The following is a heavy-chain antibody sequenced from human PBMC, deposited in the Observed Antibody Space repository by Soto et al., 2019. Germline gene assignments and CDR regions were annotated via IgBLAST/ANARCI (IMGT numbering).Heavy chain of an antibody. CDR1: GYTFTSYA. CDR2: INPSGGST. CDR3: ARPWYSSSWPLFHY. D-gene: IGHD6-13*01. V-gene: IGHV1-46*03. Sequence: ASVKVSCKASGYTFTSYAMHWVRQAPGQRLESMGIINPSGGSTKYAQKFQGRVTITRDRATSTVYMELSSLRSEDTAVYYCARPWYSSSWPLFHYWGQGTLVTVSS. J-gene: IGHJ4*02.